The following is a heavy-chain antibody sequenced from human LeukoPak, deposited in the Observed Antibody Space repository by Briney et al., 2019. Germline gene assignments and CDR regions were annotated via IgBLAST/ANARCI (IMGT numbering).Heavy chain of an antibody. J-gene: IGHJ4*02. Sequence: PGGSLRLSCVASGFTFSSNGMHWVRQAPGKGLEWVTFIQYDGSKKYYADSVKGRFTISSDNSKNTLYLEMNSLRAEDTAVYYCAKDIGSYYDYWGQGILVTVSS. CDR3: AKDIGSYYDY. V-gene: IGHV3-30*02. CDR1: GFTFSSNG. D-gene: IGHD3-10*01. CDR2: IQYDGSKK.